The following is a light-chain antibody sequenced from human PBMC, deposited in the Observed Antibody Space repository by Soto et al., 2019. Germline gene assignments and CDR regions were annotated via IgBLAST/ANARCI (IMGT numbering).Light chain of an antibody. Sequence: DRLMTQSPDTLSASPGERVSLSCRASQSVNHNLAWYQQKPGQAPRLLMYGASTRADGIPARFTGSGSGTEFTLTISSLQSEDFAVYYCQQYHIWPPWTSGQGTKVDIK. CDR1: QSVNHN. J-gene: IGKJ1*01. CDR2: GAS. V-gene: IGKV3-15*01. CDR3: QQYHIWPPWT.